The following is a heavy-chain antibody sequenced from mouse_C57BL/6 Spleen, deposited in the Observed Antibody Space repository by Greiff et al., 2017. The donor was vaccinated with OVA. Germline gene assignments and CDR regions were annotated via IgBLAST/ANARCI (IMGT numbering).Heavy chain of an antibody. CDR1: GYTFTDHT. D-gene: IGHD1-1*01. V-gene: IGHV1-78*01. CDR3: ARRGYYGSSEAWFAY. J-gene: IGHJ3*01. Sequence: VQLQQSDAELVKPGASVKISCKVSGYTFTDHTIHWMKQRPEQGLEWIGYIYPRDGSTKYNEKFKGKATLTADKSSSTAYMQLNSLTSEDSAVYFCARRGYYGSSEAWFAYWGQGTLVTVSA. CDR2: IYPRDGST.